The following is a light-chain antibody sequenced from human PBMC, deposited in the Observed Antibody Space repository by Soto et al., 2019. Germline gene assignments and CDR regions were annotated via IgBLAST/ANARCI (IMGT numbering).Light chain of an antibody. V-gene: IGKV4-1*01. CDR1: QTVLSSSNNRNY. J-gene: IGKJ1*01. CDR2: WAS. CDR3: HQYYTTPQT. Sequence: DIVMTQSPDSLTVSLGGRATINCKSSQTVLSSSNNRNYLAWYQQKPGQPPTLLLYWASTRESGVPDRFSGSGSGADFTLTISRLQAEDVAVYYCHQYYTTPQTFGQGTKVEIK.